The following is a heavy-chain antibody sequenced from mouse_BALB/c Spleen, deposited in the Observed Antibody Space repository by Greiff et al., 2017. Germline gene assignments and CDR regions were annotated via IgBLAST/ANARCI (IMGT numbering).Heavy chain of an antibody. CDR1: GFTFSSFG. CDR3: ATLYYDYGYWYFDV. J-gene: IGHJ1*01. V-gene: IGHV5-17*02. Sequence: EVKLVESGGGLVQPGGSRKLSCAASGFTFSSFGMHWVRQAPEKGLEWVAYISSGSSTIYYADTVKGRFTISRDNPKNTLFLQMTSLRSEDTAMYYCATLYYDYGYWYFDVWGAGTTVTVSS. CDR2: ISSGSSTI. D-gene: IGHD2-4*01.